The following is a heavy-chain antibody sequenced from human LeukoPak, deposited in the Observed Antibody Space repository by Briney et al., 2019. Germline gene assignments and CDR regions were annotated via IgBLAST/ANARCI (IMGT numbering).Heavy chain of an antibody. Sequence: SETLSLTCTVSGGSISSGSYYWSWIRQPAGTGLEWIGRIYTSGSTNYNPSLKSRVTISVDTSKNQFSLKLSSVTAADTAVYYCASTKPGYSSGWPRNYYYYYMDVWGKGTTVTVSS. CDR3: ASTKPGYSSGWPRNYYYYYMDV. J-gene: IGHJ6*03. D-gene: IGHD6-19*01. CDR2: IYTSGST. V-gene: IGHV4-61*02. CDR1: GGSISSGSYY.